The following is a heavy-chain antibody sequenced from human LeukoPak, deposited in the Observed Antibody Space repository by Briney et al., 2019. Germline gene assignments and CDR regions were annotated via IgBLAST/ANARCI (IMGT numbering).Heavy chain of an antibody. Sequence: PGGSVTLSCVASGFTLRSHWMTWVRQAPGKGLEWVANMKQDGSEIHYVHSVKGRFTISRDNAKSLLYLQMNGLRVEDTAVYYCARGSSQIAEDYSDHWGQGSLVTVSS. CDR1: GFTLRSHW. CDR2: MKQDGSEI. J-gene: IGHJ4*02. D-gene: IGHD6-13*01. V-gene: IGHV3-7*03. CDR3: ARGSSQIAEDYSDH.